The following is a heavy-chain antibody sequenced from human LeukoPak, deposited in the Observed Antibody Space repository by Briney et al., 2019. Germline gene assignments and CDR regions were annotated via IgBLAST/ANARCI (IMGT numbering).Heavy chain of an antibody. CDR2: ISSSSSYI. V-gene: IGHV3-21*01. J-gene: IGHJ3*02. CDR3: ARKQVTFGGVPDAFDI. CDR1: GFTFSSYS. D-gene: IGHD3-16*01. Sequence: PGGSLRLSCAASGFTFSSYSMNWVRQAPGKGLEWVSSISSSSSYIYYADSVKGRFTISRDNAKNSLYLQMNSLRAEDTAVYYCARKQVTFGGVPDAFDIWGQGTMVTVSS.